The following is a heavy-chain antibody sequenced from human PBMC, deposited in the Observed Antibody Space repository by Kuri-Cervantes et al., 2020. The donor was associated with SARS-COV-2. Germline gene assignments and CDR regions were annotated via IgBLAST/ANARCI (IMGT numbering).Heavy chain of an antibody. D-gene: IGHD2-21*02. J-gene: IGHJ6*02. CDR1: GGSVSSGSYY. CDR3: ARDNLRRYVVVTAINYYYYGMDV. V-gene: IGHV4-61*01. Sequence: SETLSLTCTVSGGSVSSGSYYWSWIRQPPGKGLEWIGYIYYSGSTNYNPSLKSRVTISVDTSKNQFSLKLSSVTAADTAVYYCARDNLRRYVVVTAINYYYYGMDVWGQGTTVTVSS. CDR2: IYYSGST.